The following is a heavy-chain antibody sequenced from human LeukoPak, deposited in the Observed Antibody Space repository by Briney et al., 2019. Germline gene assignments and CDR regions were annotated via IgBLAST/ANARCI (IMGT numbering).Heavy chain of an antibody. CDR2: INPNSGGT. CDR3: AREGYCSSTSCSLYYYGMDV. V-gene: IGHV1-2*02. D-gene: IGHD2-2*01. Sequence: ASVKVSCKASGYTFTGYYMHWVRQAPGQGLEWMGWINPNSGGTNYAQKFQGRVTMTRDTSIGTAYMELSRLRSDDTAVYYCAREGYCSSTSCSLYYYGMDVWDQGTTVTVSS. CDR1: GYTFTGYY. J-gene: IGHJ6*02.